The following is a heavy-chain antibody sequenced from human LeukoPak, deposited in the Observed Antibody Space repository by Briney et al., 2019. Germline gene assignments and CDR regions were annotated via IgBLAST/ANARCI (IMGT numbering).Heavy chain of an antibody. CDR3: TTGVQGPDAFDI. CDR1: GFTFSNAW. Sequence: GGSLRLSCAASGFTFSNAWMSWVRQALGKGLEWVGRIKSKTDGGTTDYVAPVKGRFTISRDDSKNTLYLQMNSLKTEDTAVYYCTTGVQGPDAFDIWGQGTMVTVSS. J-gene: IGHJ3*02. V-gene: IGHV3-15*01. CDR2: IKSKTDGGTT. D-gene: IGHD3-10*01.